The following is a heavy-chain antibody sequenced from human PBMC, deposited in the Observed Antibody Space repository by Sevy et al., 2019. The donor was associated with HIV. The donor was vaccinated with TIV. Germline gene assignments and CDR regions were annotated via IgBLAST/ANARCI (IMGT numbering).Heavy chain of an antibody. J-gene: IGHJ6*02. D-gene: IGHD3-3*01. CDR1: GFTLSSYG. CDR2: IRYDGSNK. V-gene: IGHV3-33*01. Sequence: GGSLRLSCAASGFTLSSYGMHWVRQAPGKGLEWVAVIRYDGSNKYYADSVKGRFTISRDNSKNTLYLQMNSLGAEDTAGYYCARDRLGITISAEWGGGMDVWGQGTTVTVSS. CDR3: ARDRLGITISAEWGGGMDV.